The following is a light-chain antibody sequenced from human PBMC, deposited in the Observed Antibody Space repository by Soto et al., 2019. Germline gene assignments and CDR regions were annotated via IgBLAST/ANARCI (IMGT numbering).Light chain of an antibody. CDR2: EAS. Sequence: DIQMTQSPSTLSASVGDRVTITCRASESIGRWLAWYQQKPGKAPNLPIFEASTLEGGVPSRFSGRESGTEFALTISSLQPDDFATYYCQQYSSYSWTFGQGTKVEFK. CDR1: ESIGRW. CDR3: QQYSSYSWT. V-gene: IGKV1-5*03. J-gene: IGKJ1*01.